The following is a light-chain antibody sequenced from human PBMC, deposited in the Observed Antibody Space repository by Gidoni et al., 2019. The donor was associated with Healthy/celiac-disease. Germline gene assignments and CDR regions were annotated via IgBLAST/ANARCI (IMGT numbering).Light chain of an antibody. CDR3: QQSYSTPPLT. Sequence: IQLTQSPSSLSASVGDRVTITCRASQSISSYLNWYQQKPGKAPKLLIYAASSLQSGGPSRFSGSGSGTDFTLTISSLQPEDFATYYCQQSYSTPPLTFGGGTKVEIK. V-gene: IGKV1-39*01. CDR2: AAS. CDR1: QSISSY. J-gene: IGKJ4*01.